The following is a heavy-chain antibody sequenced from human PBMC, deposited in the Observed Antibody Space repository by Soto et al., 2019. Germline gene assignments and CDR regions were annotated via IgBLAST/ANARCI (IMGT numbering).Heavy chain of an antibody. CDR2: INHSGTV. V-gene: IGHV4-34*01. D-gene: IGHD3-10*01. J-gene: IGHJ4*02. Sequence: QVHLQQWGAGLLKPSETLSLTCAVNGGAFNGYYWTWIRQSPGKGLQWIGEINHSGTVDYNPSLKSRVTFSIATSKKQFPLTLTSVTAADTAVYYCARAGAALVRGSIGGFDYWGQGTLVTVSS. CDR1: GGAFNGYY. CDR3: ARAGAALVRGSIGGFDY.